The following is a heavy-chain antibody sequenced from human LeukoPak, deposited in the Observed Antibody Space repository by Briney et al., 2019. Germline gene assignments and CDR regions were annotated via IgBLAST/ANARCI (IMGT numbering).Heavy chain of an antibody. Sequence: GGSLRLSCAASGFTFDDYAMHWVREAPGKGLEWVSAISGSGGSTYYADSVKGRFTISRDNSKNTLYLQMNSLRAEDTAVYYCAKDPGVVIAIHAFDIWGQGTMVTVSS. D-gene: IGHD2-21*01. J-gene: IGHJ3*02. CDR1: GFTFDDYA. CDR3: AKDPGVVIAIHAFDI. CDR2: ISGSGGST. V-gene: IGHV3-23*01.